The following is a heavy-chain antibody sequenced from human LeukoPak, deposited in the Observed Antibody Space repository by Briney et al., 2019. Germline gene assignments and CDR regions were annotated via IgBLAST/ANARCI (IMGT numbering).Heavy chain of an antibody. CDR2: MSTSGST. CDR3: AREDKLSLGWFSP. V-gene: IGHV4-4*07. J-gene: IGHJ5*02. CDR1: AASIRNYH. Sequence: SETLSLTCTVSAASIRNYHWSWIRHPAGKGLEWIGRMSTSGSTNYNPSLKSRVTMSVDTSKNQFSLKLSSVTAADTAVYHCAREDKLSLGWFSPWGQGTLVTVSS.